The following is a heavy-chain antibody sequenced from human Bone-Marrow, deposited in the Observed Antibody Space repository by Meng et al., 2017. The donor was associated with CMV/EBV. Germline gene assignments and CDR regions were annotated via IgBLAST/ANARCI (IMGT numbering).Heavy chain of an antibody. D-gene: IGHD6-19*01. CDR2: MNPNSGNT. CDR3: ATGVADFEY. Sequence: QVQLGQTGAEVKKTGASVKFSCKASGYTFTSYDINSVRQAAGQGLEWMGWMNPNSGNTDYAQKFQGRVTMTRNISKSTAYMDLSSLRSEDTAVYYCATGVADFEYWGQGTLVTVSS. CDR1: GYTFTSYD. V-gene: IGHV1-8*01. J-gene: IGHJ4*02.